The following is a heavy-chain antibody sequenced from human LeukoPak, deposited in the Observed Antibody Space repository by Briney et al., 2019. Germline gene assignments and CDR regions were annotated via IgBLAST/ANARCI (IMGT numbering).Heavy chain of an antibody. CDR2: IYYSGST. Sequence: SETLSLTCTVSGGSISSSSYYWGWIRQPPGKGLEWIGSIYYSGSTYYNPSLKSRVTTSVDTSKNQFSLKLSSVTAADTAVYYCARLEAVAGILDYWGQGTLVTVSS. J-gene: IGHJ4*02. CDR1: GGSISSSSYY. CDR3: ARLEAVAGILDY. D-gene: IGHD6-19*01. V-gene: IGHV4-39*01.